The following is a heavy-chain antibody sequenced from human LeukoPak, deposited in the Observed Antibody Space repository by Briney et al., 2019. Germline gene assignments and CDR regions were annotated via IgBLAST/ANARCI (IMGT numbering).Heavy chain of an antibody. CDR2: FSASGNS. CDR1: GDSISSDDYY. V-gene: IGHV4-61*02. D-gene: IGHD3-3*01. CDR3: ARNPRRFLEWQEVLN. Sequence: PSQTLSLTCTVSGDSISSDDYYWSWIRQPAGKGLEWIGRFSASGNSNYNPSLKSRLTISVDTSKNQFSLKLSSVTAVDTAVYYCARNPRRFLEWQEVLNWGQGTLVTVSS. J-gene: IGHJ4*02.